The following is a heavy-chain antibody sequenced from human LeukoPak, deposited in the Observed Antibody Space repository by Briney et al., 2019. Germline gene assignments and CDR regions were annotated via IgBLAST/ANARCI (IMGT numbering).Heavy chain of an antibody. Sequence: GGSLRLSCAASGFTFSSYAMSWVRQAPGKGLEWVSAISGSGGSTYYADSVKGRFTVPRDNSKNTLYLQMNSLRAEDTAVYYCAKAVAGTFFDYWGQGTLVTVSS. V-gene: IGHV3-23*01. CDR2: ISGSGGST. J-gene: IGHJ4*02. CDR3: AKAVAGTFFDY. CDR1: GFTFSSYA. D-gene: IGHD6-19*01.